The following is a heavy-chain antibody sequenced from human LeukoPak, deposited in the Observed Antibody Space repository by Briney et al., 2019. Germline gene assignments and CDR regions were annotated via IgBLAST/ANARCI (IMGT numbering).Heavy chain of an antibody. V-gene: IGHV3-7*03. Sequence: GGSLRLSCAVSGFTFSGFWMSWSRQAPGKGLEWVASINSDGSEGYYADVVKGRFTISRDNAKNSLYLQINSLRAEDTAVYYCAKWKYSNSGIDDYWGQGTLVTVSS. CDR3: AKWKYSNSGIDDY. D-gene: IGHD6-6*01. CDR2: INSDGSEG. CDR1: GFTFSGFW. J-gene: IGHJ4*02.